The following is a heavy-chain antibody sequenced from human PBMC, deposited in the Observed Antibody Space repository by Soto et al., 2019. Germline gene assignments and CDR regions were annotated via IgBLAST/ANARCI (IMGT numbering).Heavy chain of an antibody. Sequence: GGSLRLSCAASGFNFSNAWMSWVRQAPGKGLEWVGRIKSKTDGGTADYAAPVKGRFTISRDDSKNTLYLQMNNLKTEDTAVYYCARDHTNFDYWGQGTQVTVSS. CDR2: IKSKTDGGTA. V-gene: IGHV3-15*01. J-gene: IGHJ4*02. CDR1: GFNFSNAW. D-gene: IGHD2-2*01. CDR3: ARDHTNFDY.